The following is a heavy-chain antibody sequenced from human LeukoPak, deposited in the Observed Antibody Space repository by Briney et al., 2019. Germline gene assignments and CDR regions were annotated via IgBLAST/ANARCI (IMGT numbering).Heavy chain of an antibody. CDR1: GGSINNYY. CDR2: VYYTGST. V-gene: IGHV4-59*12. D-gene: IGHD3-10*01. CDR3: ARAPLRYYGSGSYYKKGHWFDP. J-gene: IGHJ5*02. Sequence: SETLSLTCNVSGGSINNYYWTWIRQPPGKGLECIGYVYYTGSTYYNPSLKSRVTISVDTSKNQFSLKLSSVTAADTAVYYCARAPLRYYGSGSYYKKGHWFDPWGQGTLVTVSS.